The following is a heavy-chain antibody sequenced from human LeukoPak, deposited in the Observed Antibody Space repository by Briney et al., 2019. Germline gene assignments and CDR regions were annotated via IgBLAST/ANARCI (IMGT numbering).Heavy chain of an antibody. CDR1: GFTFSRYW. Sequence: GSLRLSCAASGFTFSRYWMTWVRQAPGKGLEWVAHMKQVGSEKYYVDSVKGRFTISRDNDKTSLYLQMSSLRAEDTAVYYCARDLTGEGVGAFDIWGQGTMVTVSS. V-gene: IGHV3-7*01. CDR2: MKQVGSEK. CDR3: ARDLTGEGVGAFDI. D-gene: IGHD7-27*01. J-gene: IGHJ3*02.